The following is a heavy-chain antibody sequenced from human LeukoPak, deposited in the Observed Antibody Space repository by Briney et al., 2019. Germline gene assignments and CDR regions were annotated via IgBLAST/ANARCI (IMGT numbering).Heavy chain of an antibody. Sequence: GGSLRLSCAASGFTFDDYGMIWVRQAPGKGLEWVSYITWNGVGTAYADSMKGRFTVSRDNVKNSLFLQMNSLRAEDTAVYYCARAYSGFSAAGTDPWGQGTLVTVSS. CDR3: ARAYSGFSAAGTDP. D-gene: IGHD6-13*01. J-gene: IGHJ5*02. V-gene: IGHV3-20*04. CDR2: ITWNGVGT. CDR1: GFTFDDYG.